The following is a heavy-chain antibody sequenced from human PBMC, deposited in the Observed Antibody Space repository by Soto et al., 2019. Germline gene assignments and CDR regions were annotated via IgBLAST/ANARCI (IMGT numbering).Heavy chain of an antibody. V-gene: IGHV1-8*01. CDR1: VYTFTSYD. CDR2: MNPNSGNT. Sequence: QVQLVQSGAEVKKPGASVKVSCKASVYTFTSYDINWVRQATGQGLEWMGWMNPNSGNTGYAQKFQGRVTMTRNTSISTAYMELSSLRSEDTAVYYCARGIKAVVAPIRSDFDYWGQGTLVTVSS. D-gene: IGHD5-12*01. CDR3: ARGIKAVVAPIRSDFDY. J-gene: IGHJ4*02.